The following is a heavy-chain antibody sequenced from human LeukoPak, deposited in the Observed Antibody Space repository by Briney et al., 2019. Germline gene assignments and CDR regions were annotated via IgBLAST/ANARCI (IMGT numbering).Heavy chain of an antibody. CDR1: GFTFSSYA. Sequence: GGSLKLSCAASGFTFSSYAMNWVRQAPGKGLEWVSGISGSGSGGSTYYADSVKGRFTISRDNSKNTLYLQMNSLRAEDTAVYYCAKAKGATSGAFDIWGQGTMVTVSS. V-gene: IGHV3-23*01. CDR2: ISGSGSGGST. D-gene: IGHD1-26*01. CDR3: AKAKGATSGAFDI. J-gene: IGHJ3*02.